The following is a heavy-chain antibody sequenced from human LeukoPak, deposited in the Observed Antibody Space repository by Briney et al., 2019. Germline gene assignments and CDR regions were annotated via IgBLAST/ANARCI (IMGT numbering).Heavy chain of an antibody. CDR3: ARGGLRYFDWLVRYYYYMDV. D-gene: IGHD3-9*01. CDR2: INHSGST. CDR1: GGSFSGYY. V-gene: IGHV4-34*01. Sequence: SETLSLTCAVYGGSFSGYYWSWIRQPPGKGLDWIGEINHSGSTNYNPSLKSRVTISVDTSKNQFSLKLSSVTAADTAVYYCARGGLRYFDWLVRYYYYMDVWGKGTTVTVSS. J-gene: IGHJ6*03.